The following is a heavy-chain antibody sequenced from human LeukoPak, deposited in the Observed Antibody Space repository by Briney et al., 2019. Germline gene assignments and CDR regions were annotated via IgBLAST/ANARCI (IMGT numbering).Heavy chain of an antibody. CDR2: ISYDGSNK. D-gene: IGHD5-18*01. CDR1: GFTFSSYG. CDR3: AKDGGYSYGYGFDY. J-gene: IGHJ4*02. V-gene: IGHV3-30*18. Sequence: PGGSLRLSCAASGFTFSSYGMHWVRQAPGKGLEWVAVISYDGSNKYYADSAKGRFTISRDNSKNTLYLQMNSLRAEDTAVYYCAKDGGYSYGYGFDYWGQGTPVTVSS.